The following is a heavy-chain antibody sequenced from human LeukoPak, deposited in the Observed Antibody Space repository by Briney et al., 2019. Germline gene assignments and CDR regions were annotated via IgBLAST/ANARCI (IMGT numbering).Heavy chain of an antibody. J-gene: IGHJ4*02. D-gene: IGHD2-15*01. CDR2: ISGSGGST. V-gene: IGHV3-23*01. Sequence: GGSLRLSCAASGFTFSGYAMSWVRQAPGKGLEWVSAISGSGGSTYYADSVKGRFTISRDNAKNSLYLQMNSLRAADTAVYYCARYLAGGRGYFDYWGQGTLVTVSS. CDR1: GFTFSGYA. CDR3: ARYLAGGRGYFDY.